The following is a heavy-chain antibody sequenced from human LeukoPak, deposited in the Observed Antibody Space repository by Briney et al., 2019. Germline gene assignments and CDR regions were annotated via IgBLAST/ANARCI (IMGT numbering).Heavy chain of an antibody. CDR3: ASSRETTVVRIYYFDY. CDR2: ISAYNGNT. CDR1: GYTFTSYG. D-gene: IGHD4-23*01. Sequence: ASVKVSCKASGYTFTSYGISWVRQAPGQGLEWMGWISAYNGNTNYAQKLQGRVTMTTDTSTSTAYMELRSLRSEDTAVYYCASSRETTVVRIYYFDYWGQGTLVTVSS. V-gene: IGHV1-18*01. J-gene: IGHJ4*02.